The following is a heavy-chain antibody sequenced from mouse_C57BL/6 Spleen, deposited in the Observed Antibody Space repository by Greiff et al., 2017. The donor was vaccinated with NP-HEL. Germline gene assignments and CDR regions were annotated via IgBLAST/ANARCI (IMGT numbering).Heavy chain of an antibody. CDR1: GFTFSDAW. V-gene: IGHV6-6*01. CDR3: TRHAEEGYFDY. J-gene: IGHJ2*01. Sequence: EVKLMESGGGLVQPGGSMKLSCAASGFTFSDAWMDWVRQSPEKGLEWVAEIRNKANNHAAYYAESVKGRFTISRDDSKSSVYLQMNSLRAEDTGIYYCTRHAEEGYFDYWGQGTTLTVSS. CDR2: IRNKANNHAA.